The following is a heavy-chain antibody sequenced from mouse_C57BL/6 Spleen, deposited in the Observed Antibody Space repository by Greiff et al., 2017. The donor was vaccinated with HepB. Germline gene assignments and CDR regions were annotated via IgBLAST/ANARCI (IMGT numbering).Heavy chain of an antibody. D-gene: IGHD1-1*01. V-gene: IGHV5-4*03. Sequence: DVMLVESGGGLVKPGGSLKLSCAASGFTFSSYAMSWVRQTPEKRLEWVATISDGGSYTYYPDNVKGRFTISRDNAKNNLYLQMSHLKSEDTAMYYCAREGVDYFDYWGQGTTLKVSS. J-gene: IGHJ2*01. CDR2: ISDGGSYT. CDR1: GFTFSSYA. CDR3: AREGVDYFDY.